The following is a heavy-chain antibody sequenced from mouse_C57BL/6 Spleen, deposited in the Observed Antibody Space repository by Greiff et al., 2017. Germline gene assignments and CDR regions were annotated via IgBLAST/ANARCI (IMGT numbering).Heavy chain of an antibody. J-gene: IGHJ4*01. CDR2: ISSGGDYI. D-gene: IGHD1-1*02. CDR1: GFTFSSYA. Sequence: EVQGVESGEGLVKPGGSLKLSCAASGFTFSSYAMSWVRQTPEKRLEWVAYISSGGDYIYYADTVKGRFTISRDNARNTLYLQMSSLKSEDTAMYYCTRDLWPPYAMDYWGQGTSVTVSS. V-gene: IGHV5-9-1*02. CDR3: TRDLWPPYAMDY.